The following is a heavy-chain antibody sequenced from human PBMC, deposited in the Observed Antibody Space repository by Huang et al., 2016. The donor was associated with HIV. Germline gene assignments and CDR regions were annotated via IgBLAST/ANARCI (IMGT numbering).Heavy chain of an antibody. D-gene: IGHD5-18*01. J-gene: IGHJ3*02. V-gene: IGHV1-2*02. Sequence: GASVKVSCKASGYSFTCYYMHWVRQAPGQGLEWMGWINPNSGGTNYAQKFQGRVTMTRGTSISTAYLEVSRLRSDDRAVYYCARVTGGYSYGFDAFDIWGHGTMVTVSS. CDR2: INPNSGGT. CDR1: GYSFTCYY. CDR3: ARVTGGYSYGFDAFDI.